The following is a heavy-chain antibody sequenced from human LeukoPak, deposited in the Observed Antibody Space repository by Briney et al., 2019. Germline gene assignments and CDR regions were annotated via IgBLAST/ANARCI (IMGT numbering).Heavy chain of an antibody. CDR3: ARDRAHCSSTSCYGDV. CDR1: GYSFSTYG. D-gene: IGHD2-2*01. V-gene: IGHV1-18*01. J-gene: IGHJ6*04. Sequence: ASVKVSCKASGYSFSTYGITWVRQAPGQGLEWMGWISAYNGNTNYAQKLQGRVTMTTDTTTSTAYMELRSLRSDDTAVYYCARDRAHCSSTSCYGDVWGKGTTVTVSP. CDR2: ISAYNGNT.